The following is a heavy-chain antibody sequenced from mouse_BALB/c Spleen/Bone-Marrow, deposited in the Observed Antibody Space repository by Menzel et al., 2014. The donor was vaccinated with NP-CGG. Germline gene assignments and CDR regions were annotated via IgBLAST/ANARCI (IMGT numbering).Heavy chain of an antibody. CDR1: GFTFSSFG. J-gene: IGHJ4*01. V-gene: IGHV5-17*02. Sequence: EVKLMESGGGLVQPGGSRKLSCAASGFTFSSFGMHWVRQAPEKGLEWVAYISSGSSTIYYADTVKGRFTISRDNPKNTLFLQMTRLRSEETAMYYCARGDGYYRAMDYWGQGTSVTVSS. CDR3: ARGDGYYRAMDY. D-gene: IGHD2-3*01. CDR2: ISSGSSTI.